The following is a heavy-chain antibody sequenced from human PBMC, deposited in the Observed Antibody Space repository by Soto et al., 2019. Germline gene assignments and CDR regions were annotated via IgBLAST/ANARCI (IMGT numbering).Heavy chain of an antibody. V-gene: IGHV3-33*01. CDR3: ARDYSAGSGSYYNVFQH. J-gene: IGHJ1*01. Sequence: PGGSLRLSCAASGFTFSSYGMHWVRQAPGKGLEWVAVIWYDGSNKYYADSVKGRFTISRDNSKNTLYLQMNSLRAEDTAVYYCARDYSAGSGSYYNVFQHWGQGTLVTVSS. D-gene: IGHD3-10*01. CDR1: GFTFSSYG. CDR2: IWYDGSNK.